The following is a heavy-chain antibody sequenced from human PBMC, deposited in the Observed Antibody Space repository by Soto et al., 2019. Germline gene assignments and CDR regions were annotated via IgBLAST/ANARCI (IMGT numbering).Heavy chain of an antibody. CDR3: ARDPPSSESQLDNY. V-gene: IGHV1-69*01. D-gene: IGHD2-2*01. Sequence: QVQLVQSGAEVKKPGSSVKVSCKASGGTFSSYAISWVRQAPGQGLEWMGGIIPIFGTANYAQKFQGRVTITADDSTSTAYMELSSLRSEDTAVYYCARDPPSSESQLDNYWGQGTLVTVSS. CDR2: IIPIFGTA. CDR1: GGTFSSYA. J-gene: IGHJ4*02.